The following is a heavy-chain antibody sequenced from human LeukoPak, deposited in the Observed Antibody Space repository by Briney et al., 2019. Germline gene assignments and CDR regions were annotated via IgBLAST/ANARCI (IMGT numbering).Heavy chain of an antibody. J-gene: IGHJ4*02. D-gene: IGHD2/OR15-2a*01. CDR3: ALPERAEY. Sequence: QAGGSLRLSCAASGFTVSSNYMSWVRQAPGKGLEWVSVIYSGGSTYYADSVKGRFTISRDNSKNTLYLQMNSLRTEDTAIYYCALPERAEYWGQGTPVTVSS. CDR1: GFTVSSNY. V-gene: IGHV3-53*01. CDR2: IYSGGST.